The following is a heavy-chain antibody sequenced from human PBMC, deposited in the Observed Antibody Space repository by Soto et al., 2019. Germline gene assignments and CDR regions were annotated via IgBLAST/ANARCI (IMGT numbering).Heavy chain of an antibody. Sequence: QVQLVESGGGLVKPGGSLRLSCAASGFTFSDYYMSWIRQAPGKGLEWVSYISSSGSTIYYADSVKGRFTISRDNAKNSLYLEMNSLRAEDTAVYYCARSYYDFWSGYYDYYYYMDVWGKGTTVTVSS. V-gene: IGHV3-11*01. D-gene: IGHD3-3*01. CDR3: ARSYYDFWSGYYDYYYYMDV. CDR1: GFTFSDYY. CDR2: ISSSGSTI. J-gene: IGHJ6*03.